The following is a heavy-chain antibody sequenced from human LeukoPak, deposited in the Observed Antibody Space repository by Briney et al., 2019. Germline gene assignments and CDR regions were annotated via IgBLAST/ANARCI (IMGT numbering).Heavy chain of an antibody. V-gene: IGHV5-51*01. D-gene: IGHD3-22*01. J-gene: IGHJ4*02. CDR3: ARISYYYDSSGYYYSYYFDY. CDR1: GYSFTSYW. Sequence: GESLKISCKGSGYSFTSYWIGWVRQMPGKGLEWMGIIYPGDSDTRYSPSFQGQVTIPADKSISTAYLQWSSLKASDTAMYYCARISYYYDSSGYYYSYYFDYWGQGTLVTVSS. CDR2: IYPGDSDT.